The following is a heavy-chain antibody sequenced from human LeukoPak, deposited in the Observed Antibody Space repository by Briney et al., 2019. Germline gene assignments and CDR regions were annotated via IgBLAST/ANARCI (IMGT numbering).Heavy chain of an antibody. CDR2: ISWNSGSI. CDR3: AKGDYNYYYGMDV. J-gene: IGHJ6*02. V-gene: IGHV3-9*02. CDR1: GFPSDDYA. Sequence: GGSLRLSCAASGFPSDDYAMHWVRQAPGKGLEWVSGISWNSGSIGYGDSVKGRFTISRDNAKNSLYLQMNSLRAEDAALYYCAKGDYNYYYGMDVWGQGTTVTVSS.